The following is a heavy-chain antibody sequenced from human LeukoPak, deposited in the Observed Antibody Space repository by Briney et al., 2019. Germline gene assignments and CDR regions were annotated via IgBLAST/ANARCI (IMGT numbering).Heavy chain of an antibody. J-gene: IGHJ1*01. CDR1: GFPFSSYW. Sequence: GGSLRLSCAASGFPFSSYWMSWVRQAPGKGPEWVANIKQDGGEKYHVDSVKGRFTISRDNAKSSLYLQMNSLRAEDTAVYYCAREGHCKYEHWGQGTLVTVSS. CDR2: IKQDGGEK. CDR3: AREGHCKYEH. D-gene: IGHD2/OR15-2a*01. V-gene: IGHV3-7*01.